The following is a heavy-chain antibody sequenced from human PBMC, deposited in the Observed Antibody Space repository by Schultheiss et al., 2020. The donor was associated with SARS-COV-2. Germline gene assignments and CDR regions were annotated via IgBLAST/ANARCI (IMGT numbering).Heavy chain of an antibody. Sequence: GSLRLSCTVSGGSISSYYWGWIRQPPGKGLEWIGSIYYSGSTNYNPSLKSRVTISVDTSKNQFSLKLSSVTAADTAVYYCARGRGCSSTSCYIGYYYYYGMDVWGQGTTVTVSS. V-gene: IGHV4-59*01. CDR2: IYYSGST. J-gene: IGHJ6*02. D-gene: IGHD2-2*02. CDR3: ARGRGCSSTSCYIGYYYYYGMDV. CDR1: GGSISSYY.